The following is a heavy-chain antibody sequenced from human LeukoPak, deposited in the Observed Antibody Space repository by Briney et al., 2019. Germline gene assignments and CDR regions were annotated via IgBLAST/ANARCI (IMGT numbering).Heavy chain of an antibody. Sequence: PSETLSLTCNVSGGSISSYYWSWIRQPPGKGLEWIGYIYYSGSTNYNPSPKSRITISMDTSKNQFSLKLSSMTAADTAVYYCARVTMVGGFDLWGQGTLVTVSS. CDR1: GGSISSYY. D-gene: IGHD3-10*01. CDR2: IYYSGST. V-gene: IGHV4-59*08. J-gene: IGHJ5*02. CDR3: ARVTMVGGFDL.